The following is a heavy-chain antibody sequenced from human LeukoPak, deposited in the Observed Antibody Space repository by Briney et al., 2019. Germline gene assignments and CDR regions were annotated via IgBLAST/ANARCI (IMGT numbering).Heavy chain of an antibody. D-gene: IGHD4-11*01. CDR1: GGSISSSSYY. CDR3: ARVLHYDYRLSYMDV. Sequence: PSETLSLTCTVSGGSISSSSYYWSWIRQPPGKGLEWIGYIYYSGSTNYNPSLKSRVTISVVTSKNQFSLKLSSVTAADTAVYYCARVLHYDYRLSYMDVWGKGTTVTVSS. CDR2: IYYSGST. V-gene: IGHV4-61*01. J-gene: IGHJ6*03.